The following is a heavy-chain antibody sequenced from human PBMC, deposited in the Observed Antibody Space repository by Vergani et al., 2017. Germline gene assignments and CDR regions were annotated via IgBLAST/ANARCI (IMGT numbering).Heavy chain of an antibody. Sequence: EVELVQSGPEMRKPGESLKISCKGSEYSFGNYWIGWVRQMPGKGLEWMGIIYPADSDTRYSPSFQGQVTISADKSISTAFLQWDSLKASDTAIYYCVTHSAVVDNWGQGTLITVSS. CDR2: IYPADSDT. CDR3: VTHSAVVDN. V-gene: IGHV5-51*03. CDR1: EYSFGNYW. J-gene: IGHJ4*02. D-gene: IGHD4-23*01.